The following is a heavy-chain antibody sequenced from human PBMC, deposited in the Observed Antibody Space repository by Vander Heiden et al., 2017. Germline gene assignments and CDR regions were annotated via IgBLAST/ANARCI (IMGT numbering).Heavy chain of an antibody. CDR3: AKDRSSGRDYSDY. J-gene: IGHJ4*02. CDR1: GFTFTSYG. D-gene: IGHD3-10*01. CDR2: LASDGSNN. V-gene: IGHV3-30*18. Sequence: QVQLVESGGGVVTPGRSLRTSCAASGFTFTSYGMYWVRQAPGKGLEWVAVLASDGSNNYYADSVKGRFTISRDNSKNTLFLQMNSMRTEDTAVYYCAKDRSSGRDYSDYWGQGTLVTVSS.